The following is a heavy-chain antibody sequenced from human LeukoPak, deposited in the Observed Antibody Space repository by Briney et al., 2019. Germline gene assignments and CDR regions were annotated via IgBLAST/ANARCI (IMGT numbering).Heavy chain of an antibody. D-gene: IGHD3-10*01. Sequence: GGSLRLSCAVSGFTVSSNYMSWVRQAPGKGLECVSVIYSRDSTYYADSVRGRFTISRDNPKNTVYLQMNSLRAEDTAIYYCARVALTMIRGVIRQSYFDYWGQGTLVTVSS. CDR3: ARVALTMIRGVIRQSYFDY. CDR1: GFTVSSNY. J-gene: IGHJ4*02. V-gene: IGHV3-53*01. CDR2: IYSRDST.